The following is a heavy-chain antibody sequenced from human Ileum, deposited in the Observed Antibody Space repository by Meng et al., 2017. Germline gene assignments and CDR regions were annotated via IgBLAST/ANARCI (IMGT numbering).Heavy chain of an antibody. CDR2: IYSGGTT. D-gene: IGHD3-9*01. CDR3: AGGLDSWGSFHI. CDR1: GGSRGPDY. J-gene: IGHJ3*02. Sequence: QVQMQESGPGLVKRSETLSLICSVSGGSRGPDYWSWSRQPPGKGLQWIGYIYSGGTTDYHPSLKSRATISVDTTQNHLSLRLTSLTAADTAVYYCAGGLDSWGSFHIWGQGTLVTVSS. V-gene: IGHV4-4*09.